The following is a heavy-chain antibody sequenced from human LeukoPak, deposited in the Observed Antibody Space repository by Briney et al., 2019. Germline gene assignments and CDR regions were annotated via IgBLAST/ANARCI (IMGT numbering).Heavy chain of an antibody. J-gene: IGHJ3*02. CDR1: GGSISSYY. D-gene: IGHD4-17*01. Sequence: SETLSLTCTVSGGSISSYYWSWIRQHPGKGLEWIGYIYYSGSTYYNPSLKSRVTISVDTSKNQFSLKLSSVTAADTAVYYCARDIDYGDQKGAFDIWGQGTMVTVSS. CDR2: IYYSGST. V-gene: IGHV4-59*06. CDR3: ARDIDYGDQKGAFDI.